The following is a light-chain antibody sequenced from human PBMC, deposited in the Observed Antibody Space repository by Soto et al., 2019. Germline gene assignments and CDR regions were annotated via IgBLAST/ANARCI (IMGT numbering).Light chain of an antibody. CDR3: AGWDDSLNGYV. J-gene: IGLJ1*01. CDR2: SNN. V-gene: IGLV1-44*01. CDR1: SSNIGSNA. Sequence: QAVVTQPPSASGTPGQRVTISCSGSSSNIGSNAVNWYQQLPGTAPKLLIYSNNQRPSGVPDRFSGSKSGTSASLAISGLQSEDEADYYCAGWDDSLNGYVFGTGTKLTVL.